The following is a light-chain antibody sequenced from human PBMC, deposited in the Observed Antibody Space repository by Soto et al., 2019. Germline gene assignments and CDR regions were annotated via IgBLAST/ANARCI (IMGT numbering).Light chain of an antibody. Sequence: DLQMTQSPSTLSASVGARVTITCRASQSISSWLAWYQQKPGKAPKLLIYAASTLQSGVPSRVSGSGSGTDVTLTISCLQSEDVATDDCQQYYSYPLPFGGGTKVDIK. CDR2: AAS. J-gene: IGKJ4*01. CDR3: QQYYSYPLP. CDR1: QSISSW. V-gene: IGKV1-5*01.